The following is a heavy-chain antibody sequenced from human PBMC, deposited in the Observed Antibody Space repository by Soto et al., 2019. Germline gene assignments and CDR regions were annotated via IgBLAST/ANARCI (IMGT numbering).Heavy chain of an antibody. J-gene: IGHJ4*02. CDR2: IWYDGSDK. D-gene: IGHD3-16*01. Sequence: GGSLRLSCAASGFTFSGFGMHWVRQAPGKGLEWVAIIWYDGSDKYYADSVKGRFTISRDNSKNTLYLQMNSLRAEDTAVYHCAFGNLSYYFDYWGQGTPVTVSS. V-gene: IGHV3-33*01. CDR3: AFGNLSYYFDY. CDR1: GFTFSGFG.